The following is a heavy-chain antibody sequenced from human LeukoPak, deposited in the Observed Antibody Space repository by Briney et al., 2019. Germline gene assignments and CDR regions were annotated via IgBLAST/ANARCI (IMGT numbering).Heavy chain of an antibody. Sequence: GGSLRLSCAASGFTFGTYTMNWVRQAPGKGLEWVSYISDSGSTIYYADSVKGRFTISRDIAKNSLYLQMNSLRAEDTAVYYCANYYYYDSSGYYGPPPYYFDYWGQGTLVTVSS. V-gene: IGHV3-48*01. J-gene: IGHJ4*02. D-gene: IGHD3-22*01. CDR3: ANYYYYDSSGYYGPPPYYFDY. CDR2: ISDSGSTI. CDR1: GFTFGTYT.